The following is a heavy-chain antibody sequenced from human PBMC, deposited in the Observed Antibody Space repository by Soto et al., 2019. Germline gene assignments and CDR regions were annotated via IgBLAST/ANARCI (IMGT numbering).Heavy chain of an antibody. CDR3: ARGSMVRGNYYYGMDV. V-gene: IGHV1-18*01. D-gene: IGHD3-10*01. CDR2: ISAYNGNT. CDR1: GYTFTSYG. J-gene: IGHJ6*02. Sequence: GASVKVSCKASGYTFTSYGITWVRQAPGQGLEWMGWISAYNGNTNYAQKLQGRVTMTTDTSTSTAYMELRSLRSDDTAVYYCARGSMVRGNYYYGMDVWGQGTTVTVSS.